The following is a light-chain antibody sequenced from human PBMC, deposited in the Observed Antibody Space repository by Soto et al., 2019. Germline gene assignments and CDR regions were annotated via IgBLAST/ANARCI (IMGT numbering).Light chain of an antibody. CDR1: SSDICGSNS. Sequence: HSALTQPASVSGSPGQKIIMACTETSSDICGSNSVSWYQQHPDKAPKLILFEVSHRPSKIPDRFSGSKSGNTDSLTISGLQAEDEAYYYCSSYSTSGTLVLFGGGTQVTVL. J-gene: IGLJ2*01. V-gene: IGLV2-14*01. CDR2: EVS. CDR3: SSYSTSGTLVL.